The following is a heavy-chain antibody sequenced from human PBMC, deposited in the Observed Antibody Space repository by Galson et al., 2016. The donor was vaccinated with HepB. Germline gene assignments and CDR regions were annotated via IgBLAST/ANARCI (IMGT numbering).Heavy chain of an antibody. CDR2: ISTHNGKT. D-gene: IGHD6-13*01. Sequence: SVKVSCKASGYSFTSYGISWVRQAPGQGLEWMGWISTHNGKTNYAQKLQGRITMTTDTSTSTAYMELRSLTSDDTAMYYCARLSSSWFITPANYCYMDVWGKGTTVTVSS. CDR3: ARLSSSWFITPANYCYMDV. V-gene: IGHV1-18*04. J-gene: IGHJ6*03. CDR1: GYSFTSYG.